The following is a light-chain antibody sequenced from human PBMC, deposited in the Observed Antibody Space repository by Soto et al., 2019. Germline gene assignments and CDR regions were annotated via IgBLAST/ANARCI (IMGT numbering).Light chain of an antibody. V-gene: IGKV3-20*01. CDR1: QSVSSSY. CDR3: QHYRTS. CDR2: GAS. Sequence: EIVLTQSPGTLSLSPGERATLSCRASQSVSSSYLACYQQKPGQPPRLLIDGASSRATGIPDRFSGSGSGTDFTLTITRLEPENFAVYYCQHYRTSFGGGTKVEIK. J-gene: IGKJ4*01.